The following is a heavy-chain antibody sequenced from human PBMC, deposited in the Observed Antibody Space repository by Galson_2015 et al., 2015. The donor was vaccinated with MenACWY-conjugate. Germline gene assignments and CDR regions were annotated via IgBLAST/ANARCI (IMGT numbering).Heavy chain of an antibody. V-gene: IGHV4-61*01. CDR3: AREYNK. J-gene: IGHJ4*02. CDR2: IYSSGST. CDR1: GGSVSSGSY. D-gene: IGHD1-14*01. Sequence: SETLSLTCTVSGGSVSSGSYWTWIRQPPGKGLEWIGLIYSSGSTKYNPSLKSRVTISLDISKNQVSLKLSSVTAADTAVYYCAREYNKWGQGTLVTVSS.